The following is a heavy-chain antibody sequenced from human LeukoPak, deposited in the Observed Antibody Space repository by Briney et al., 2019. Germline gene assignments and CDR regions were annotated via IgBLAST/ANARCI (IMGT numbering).Heavy chain of an antibody. V-gene: IGHV1-2*02. J-gene: IGHJ4*02. Sequence: ASVKVSCKTSGYTFTRYYMHWVRQAPGQALEWMGWINPNSGGTNYAQKFQGRVTMTRDTSITTAYMELSRLRSDDTAVYYCARGFSSWYLSPYYLEYCGQGTPVTVSP. CDR1: GYTFTRYY. CDR3: ARGFSSWYLSPYYLEY. D-gene: IGHD6-13*01. CDR2: INPNSGGT.